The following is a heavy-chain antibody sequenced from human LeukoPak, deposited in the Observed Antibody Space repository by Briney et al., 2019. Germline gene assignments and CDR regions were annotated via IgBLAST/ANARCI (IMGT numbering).Heavy chain of an antibody. D-gene: IGHD3-3*01. Sequence: ASVKVSCKASGYTFTSYYMHWVRQAPGQGLEWMGIINPSGGSTSYAQKFQGRVTITADESTSTAYMELSSLRSEDTAVYYCARGYYDFWSGYLLFFDYWGQGTLVTVSS. CDR3: ARGYYDFWSGYLLFFDY. V-gene: IGHV1-46*01. CDR1: GYTFTSYY. J-gene: IGHJ4*02. CDR2: INPSGGST.